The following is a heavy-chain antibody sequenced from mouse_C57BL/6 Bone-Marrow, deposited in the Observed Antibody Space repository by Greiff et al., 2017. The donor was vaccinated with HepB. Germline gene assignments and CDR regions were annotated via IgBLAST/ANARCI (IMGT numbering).Heavy chain of an antibody. V-gene: IGHV5-17*01. D-gene: IGHD1-1*01. CDR1: GFTFSDYG. J-gene: IGHJ2*01. Sequence: EVMLVESGGGLVKPGGSLKLSCAASGFTFSDYGMHWVRQAPEKGLEWVAYISSGSSTIYYADTVKGRFTISRDNAKNTLFLQMTSLRSEDTAMYYCARRARYYGSSYPYYWGQGTTLTVSS. CDR2: ISSGSSTI. CDR3: ARRARYYGSSYPYY.